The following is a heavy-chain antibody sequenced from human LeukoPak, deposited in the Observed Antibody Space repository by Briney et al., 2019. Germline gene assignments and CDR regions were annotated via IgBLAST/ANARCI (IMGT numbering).Heavy chain of an antibody. D-gene: IGHD4-17*01. V-gene: IGHV3-9*01. CDR2: ISWNSGSI. Sequence: GRSLRLSCAASGFTFDDYAMHWVRQAPGKGLEWVSGISWNSGSIGYADSVKGRFTISRDNAKNSLYLQMNSLRAEDTALYYCAKDPGDYGWFDYWGQGTLVTASS. CDR1: GFTFDDYA. CDR3: AKDPGDYGWFDY. J-gene: IGHJ4*02.